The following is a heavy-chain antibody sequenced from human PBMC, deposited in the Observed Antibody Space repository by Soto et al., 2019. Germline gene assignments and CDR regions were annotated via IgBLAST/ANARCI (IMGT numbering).Heavy chain of an antibody. CDR3: ARGNPNRRGYIYGYRKLDY. CDR1: GYTFTSYD. CDR2: MNPNSGNT. D-gene: IGHD5-18*01. Sequence: QVQLVQSGAEVKKPGASVKVSCKASGYTFTSYDINWVRQATGQGLEWMGWMNPNSGNTGYAQKFQGRVTMTRNTSISTAYMELSSLRSEDTAVYYCARGNPNRRGYIYGYRKLDYWGQGTLVTVSS. V-gene: IGHV1-8*01. J-gene: IGHJ4*02.